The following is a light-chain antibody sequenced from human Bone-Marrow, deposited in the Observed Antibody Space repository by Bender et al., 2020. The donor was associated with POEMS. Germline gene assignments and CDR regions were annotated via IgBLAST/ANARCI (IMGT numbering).Light chain of an antibody. CDR1: SSNIGAHA. V-gene: IGLV1-44*01. Sequence: QSVLTQPPSASGTPGQRVTISCSGGSSNIGAHAVNWYQHLPGTAPKLLIYSSHRRPSEVPDRFSGSRYGTSASLAISGLQSEDEADYYCAVWDDSLNGWVFGGGTKLTVL. CDR2: SSH. CDR3: AVWDDSLNGWV. J-gene: IGLJ3*02.